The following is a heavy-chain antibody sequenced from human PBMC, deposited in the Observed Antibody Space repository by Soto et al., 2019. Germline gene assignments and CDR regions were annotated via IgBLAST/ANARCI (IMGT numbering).Heavy chain of an antibody. CDR1: GASIISRDYY. CDR3: ARGAVVSLVRGVMGGNWFDP. J-gene: IGHJ5*02. CDR2: IYHTGAT. D-gene: IGHD3-10*01. V-gene: IGHV4-30-4*01. Sequence: QVQLQESGPGLVRPSQTLSLTCTVSGASIISRDYYWTWIRQPPGKGLEWIGHIYHTGATYYNPSRGSRVVMSVETSNNQFSLKWSSVTAADTAVFYCARGAVVSLVRGVMGGNWFDPWGQGTLVTVSS.